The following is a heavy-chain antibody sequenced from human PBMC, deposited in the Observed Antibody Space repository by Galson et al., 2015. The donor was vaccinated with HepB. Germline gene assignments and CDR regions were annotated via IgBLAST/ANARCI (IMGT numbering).Heavy chain of an antibody. D-gene: IGHD2-2*01. CDR3: TRHAKVVPADKTYYYYYYGMDV. V-gene: IGHV3-73*01. CDR2: IRSKANSKET. Sequence: SLRLSCAASGFTFSGSAMHWVRQAPGKGLEWVGRIRSKANSKETAYAASAKVRFTISRDDSKNTAYLKMNSLKTEDTDVYYGTRHAKVVPADKTYYYYYYGMDVWGQGTTVTVSS. CDR1: GFTFSGSA. J-gene: IGHJ6*02.